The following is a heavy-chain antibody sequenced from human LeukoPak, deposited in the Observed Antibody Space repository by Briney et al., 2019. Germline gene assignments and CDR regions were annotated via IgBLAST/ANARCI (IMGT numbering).Heavy chain of an antibody. CDR1: GYAFTSYY. V-gene: IGHV1-46*01. J-gene: IGHJ4*02. Sequence: GASVKVSCKTSGYAFTSYYMHWVRQAPGQGLEWMGIINPSGGSTTYAQKFQGRVTMTTDTSTSTAYLELRSLRPDDTAVYYCARDRISDSSENYFDYWGQGTLVTVSS. D-gene: IGHD3-22*01. CDR3: ARDRISDSSENYFDY. CDR2: INPSGGST.